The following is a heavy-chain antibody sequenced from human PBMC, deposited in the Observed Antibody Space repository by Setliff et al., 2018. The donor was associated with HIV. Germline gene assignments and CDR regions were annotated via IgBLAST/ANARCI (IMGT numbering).Heavy chain of an antibody. Sequence: ASVKVSCKTSGYTFNDFVIHWVRQAPGQRPEYMGWFYPGTGGTGYSPRFQGRLTFSRDTSATTAHVEVNSLTSEDAAVYYCARAAPGGGNDYFGYWGQGALVTVSS. CDR1: GYTFNDFV. CDR2: FYPGTGGT. V-gene: IGHV1-3*01. CDR3: ARAAPGGGNDYFGY. D-gene: IGHD3-16*01. J-gene: IGHJ4*02.